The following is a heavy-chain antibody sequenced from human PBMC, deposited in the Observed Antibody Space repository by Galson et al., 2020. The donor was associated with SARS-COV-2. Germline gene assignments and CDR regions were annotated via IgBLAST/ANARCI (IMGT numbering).Heavy chain of an antibody. J-gene: IGHJ4*02. V-gene: IGHV4-30-2*06. Sequence: TLSLTCAVFGESIRSGSYSWSWIRQSPGKGLEWIGDIQHNGNTRHSSSLKSRVTISVNRANNQFSLRLNSVTAADTSVYYCSRDRQVSYGPGAYYFFDFGGQGTLVTVSS. CDR2: IQHNGNT. CDR3: SRDRQVSYGPGAYYFFDF. CDR1: GESIRSGSYS. D-gene: IGHD3-10*01.